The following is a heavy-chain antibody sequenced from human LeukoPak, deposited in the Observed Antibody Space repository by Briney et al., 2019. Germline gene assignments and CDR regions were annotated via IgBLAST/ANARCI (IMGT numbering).Heavy chain of an antibody. CDR2: MNPNSGNT. CDR1: GYTFTSYD. J-gene: IGHJ3*02. D-gene: IGHD2-21*01. CDR3: ARDRWACGGGCWLHAFDI. V-gene: IGHV1-8*01. Sequence: GASVKVSCKASGYTFTSYDINWVRQATGQGLEWMGWMNPNSGNTGYAQKFQGRVTMTRNTSISTAYMELSRLRSDDTAVYYCARDRWACGGGCWLHAFDIWGQGTMVTVSS.